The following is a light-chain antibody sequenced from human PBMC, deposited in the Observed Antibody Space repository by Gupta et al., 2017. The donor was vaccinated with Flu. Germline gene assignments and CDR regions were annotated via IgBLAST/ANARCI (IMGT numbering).Light chain of an antibody. Sequence: EIVMTQSPTTLSVSPGERATLSCRASQSVGNNLAWYQQKPGQAPRLLIYDASTRDTGIPARFSGSGSGTEFTLTISSRQSEDFAAYYCQQYNNWPQITFGQGTRMDIK. CDR1: QSVGNN. CDR2: DAS. CDR3: QQYNNWPQIT. J-gene: IGKJ5*01. V-gene: IGKV3-15*01.